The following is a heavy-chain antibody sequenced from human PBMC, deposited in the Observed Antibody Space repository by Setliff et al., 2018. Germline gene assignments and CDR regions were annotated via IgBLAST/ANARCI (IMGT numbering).Heavy chain of an antibody. CDR1: GYSISSGYY. D-gene: IGHD3-3*01. CDR3: AREPWYYNFWSGYTRDYFDY. CDR2: IDHSGST. J-gene: IGHJ4*02. Sequence: SETLSLTCAVSGYSISSGYYWGWIRQPPGKGLEWIGSIDHSGSTHYNPSLKSRVTISVDTAKNQFSLKLRSVTAADTAVYYCAREPWYYNFWSGYTRDYFDYWGQGTLVTVSS. V-gene: IGHV4-38-2*02.